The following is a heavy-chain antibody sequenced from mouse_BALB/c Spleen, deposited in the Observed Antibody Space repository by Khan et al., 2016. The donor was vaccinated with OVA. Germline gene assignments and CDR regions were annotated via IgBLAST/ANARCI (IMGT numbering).Heavy chain of an antibody. J-gene: IGHJ4*01. CDR2: IWSDGST. D-gene: IGHD2-10*01. CDR3: ARQPYYHYNIMDY. CDR1: GFSLTNYG. V-gene: IGHV2-6-1*01. Sequence: QVQLKESGPGLVAPSQSLSITCTISGFSLTNYGVHWVRQPPGKGLEWLVVIWSDGSTTYNSDLKSRLNISTDNSKSQVFLKMNSLQTEDTAMYYCARQPYYHYNIMDYWGQGTSVTVSS.